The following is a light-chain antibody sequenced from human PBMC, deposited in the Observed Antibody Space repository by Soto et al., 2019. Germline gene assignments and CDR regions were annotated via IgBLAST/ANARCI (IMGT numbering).Light chain of an antibody. CDR1: QSVSNS. Sequence: EIVLTQSPATLSLSPGERATLSCRASQSVSNSLAWYQQKPGQAPRLLIYDASNRATGIPARFSGSGSGTDFTLTISSLEPEDFAVYYCQQRSNRPLLWTFGGGTKGEIK. J-gene: IGKJ4*01. CDR3: QQRSNRPLLWT. CDR2: DAS. V-gene: IGKV3-11*01.